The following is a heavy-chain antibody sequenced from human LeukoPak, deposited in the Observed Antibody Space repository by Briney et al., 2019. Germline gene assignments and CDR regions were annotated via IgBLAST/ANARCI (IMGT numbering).Heavy chain of an antibody. CDR3: ARDPPPAVAGTSNWFDP. Sequence: ASVKVSCKASGGTFSSFAISWVRQAPGQGLEWMGGIIPIFGTANYAQKFQGRATITADESTSTAYMELSSLRSEDTAVYYCARDPPPAVAGTSNWFDPWGQGTLVTVSS. D-gene: IGHD6-19*01. J-gene: IGHJ5*02. CDR2: IIPIFGTA. CDR1: GGTFSSFA. V-gene: IGHV1-69*13.